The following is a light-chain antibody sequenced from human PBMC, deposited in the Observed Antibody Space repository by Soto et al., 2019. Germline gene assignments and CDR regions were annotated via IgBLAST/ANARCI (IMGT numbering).Light chain of an antibody. Sequence: DIQLTQSPSSLSASVGDRVTITCRTSQNIRIYLNWYQHKPGKAPNLLINAASDLQSGVPSRFSGSGSGTDFTLTISSLQLEDFATYYCQQFYTTPTFGQGTKVEIK. J-gene: IGKJ1*01. CDR2: AAS. V-gene: IGKV1-39*01. CDR3: QQFYTTPT. CDR1: QNIRIY.